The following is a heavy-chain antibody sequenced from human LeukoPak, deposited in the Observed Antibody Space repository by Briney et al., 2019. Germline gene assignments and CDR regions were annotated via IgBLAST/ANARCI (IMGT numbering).Heavy chain of an antibody. CDR1: GGSFSGYC. D-gene: IGHD6-25*01. Sequence: SETLSLTCAVYGGSFSGYCWSWIRQPPGKGLEWIGEINHSGSTNYNPSLKSRVTISVDTSKNQFSLKLSSVTAADTAVYYCARGPPAYYYYYYGMDVWGQGTTVTVSS. J-gene: IGHJ6*02. CDR2: INHSGST. CDR3: ARGPPAYYYYYYGMDV. V-gene: IGHV4-34*01.